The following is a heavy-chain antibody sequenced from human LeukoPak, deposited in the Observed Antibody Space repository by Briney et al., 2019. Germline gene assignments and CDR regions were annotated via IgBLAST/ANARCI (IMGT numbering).Heavy chain of an antibody. CDR1: GFAFSSYW. CDR2: INSEGSSE. Sequence: PGGSLRLSCAASGFAFSSYWMHWVRQAPGKGLVWVSRINSEGSSETYAGSVKGRFTISRDNAKNTLYVQMNSLRAEDTAVYYCAREDPYSEGMDVWGQGTSVTVSS. D-gene: IGHD3-9*01. CDR3: AREDPYSEGMDV. J-gene: IGHJ6*02. V-gene: IGHV3-74*03.